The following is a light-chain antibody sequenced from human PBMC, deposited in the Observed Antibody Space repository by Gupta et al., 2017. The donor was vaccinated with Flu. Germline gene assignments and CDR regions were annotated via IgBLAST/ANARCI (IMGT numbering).Light chain of an antibody. V-gene: IGLV2-11*01. J-gene: IGLJ3*02. CDR3: SSYAGSNTWV. CDR1: SSDVGAYTY. Sequence: HSALTQPLSVSGSPGQSVTISCTGTSSDVGAYTYVSWYQQHTGKAPKLILYDVNKRPSGVPDRFSATKSGKTASLNISGLQAEDEADYHCSSYAGSNTWVFGGGTKLTVL. CDR2: DVN.